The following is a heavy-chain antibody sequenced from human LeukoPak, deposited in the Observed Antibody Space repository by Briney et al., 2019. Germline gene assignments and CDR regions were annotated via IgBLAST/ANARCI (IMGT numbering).Heavy chain of an antibody. D-gene: IGHD3-22*01. CDR3: ARVKLTYYYDSSGYCDY. Sequence: SETLSLTCTVSGYSVSSGYCWGWIRQPPGKGLEWIGSIYHSGSTYYNPSLKSRVTISVDTSKNQFSLKLSSVTAADTAVYYCARVKLTYYYDSSGYCDYWGQGTLVTVSS. CDR1: GYSVSSGYC. J-gene: IGHJ4*02. V-gene: IGHV4-38-2*02. CDR2: IYHSGST.